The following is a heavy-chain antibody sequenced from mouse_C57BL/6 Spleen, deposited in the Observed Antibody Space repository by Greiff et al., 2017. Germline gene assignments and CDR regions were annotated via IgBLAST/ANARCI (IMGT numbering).Heavy chain of an antibody. CDR1: GYSFTGYY. Sequence: EVQLQQSGPELVKPGASVKISCKASGYSFTGYYMNWVKQSPEKSLEWIGEINPSTGGTTNNQKFKAKATLTVDKSSSTAYMQLKSLTSADSAVYYCARGGNNYFDYWGQGTTLTVSS. J-gene: IGHJ2*01. D-gene: IGHD2-1*01. V-gene: IGHV1-42*01. CDR3: ARGGNNYFDY. CDR2: INPSTGGT.